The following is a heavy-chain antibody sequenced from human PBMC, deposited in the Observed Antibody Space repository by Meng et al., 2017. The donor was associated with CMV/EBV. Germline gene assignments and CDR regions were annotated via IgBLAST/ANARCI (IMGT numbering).Heavy chain of an antibody. V-gene: IGHV1-69*05. CDR2: IIPIFGTA. Sequence: SVKVSSKASGGTFSSYAISWVRQAPGQGLEWMGGIIPIFGTANYAQKFQGRVTITTDESTSTAYMELSSLRSEDTAVYYCARESGGYCSSTSCPIDYWGQGTLVTVSS. D-gene: IGHD2-2*01. CDR3: ARESGGYCSSTSCPIDY. J-gene: IGHJ4*02. CDR1: GGTFSSYA.